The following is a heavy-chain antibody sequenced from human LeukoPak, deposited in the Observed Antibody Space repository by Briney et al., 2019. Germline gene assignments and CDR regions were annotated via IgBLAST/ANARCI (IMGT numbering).Heavy chain of an antibody. CDR2: ISSSGSTI. CDR3: AKDLID. D-gene: IGHD3-22*01. CDR1: GFTFSSYE. Sequence: QAGGSLRLSCAASGFTFSSYEMNWVRQAPGKGLEWVSYISSSGSTIYYADSVKGRFTISRDNSKNTLFLQMDSLRAEDTAVYYCAKDLIDWGQGTLVTVSS. V-gene: IGHV3-48*03. J-gene: IGHJ4*02.